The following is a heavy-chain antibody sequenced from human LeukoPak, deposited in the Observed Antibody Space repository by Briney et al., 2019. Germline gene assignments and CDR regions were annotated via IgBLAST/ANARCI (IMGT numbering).Heavy chain of an antibody. D-gene: IGHD1-26*01. Sequence: GGSLRLSCAASGFTFSSYAMSWVRQAPGKGLEWVSAISGSGGSTYYADSVKGRFTISRDNSKNTLYLQMNSLRAEDTAVYYCAKARWELSYYYYYYMDVWGKGTTVTVSS. V-gene: IGHV3-23*01. CDR2: ISGSGGST. CDR3: AKARWELSYYYYYYMDV. J-gene: IGHJ6*03. CDR1: GFTFSSYA.